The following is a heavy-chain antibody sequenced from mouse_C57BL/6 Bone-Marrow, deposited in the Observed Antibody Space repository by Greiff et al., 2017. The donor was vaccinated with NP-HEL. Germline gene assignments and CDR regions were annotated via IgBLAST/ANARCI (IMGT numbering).Heavy chain of an antibody. CDR3: ARGRLLRAMDY. V-gene: IGHV1-80*01. J-gene: IGHJ4*01. CDR2: IYPGDGDT. CDR1: GYAFSSYW. Sequence: VKLVESGAELVKPGASVKISCKASGYAFSSYWMNWVKQRPGKGLEWIGQIYPGDGDTNYNGKFKGKATLTADKSSSTAYMQLSSLTSEDSAVYFCARGRLLRAMDYWCRGTAVTVSS. D-gene: IGHD1-1*01.